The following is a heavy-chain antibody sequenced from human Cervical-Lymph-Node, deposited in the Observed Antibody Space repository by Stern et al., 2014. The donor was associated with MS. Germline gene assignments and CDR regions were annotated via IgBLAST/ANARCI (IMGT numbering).Heavy chain of an antibody. D-gene: IGHD3-16*02. V-gene: IGHV3-30-3*01. CDR3: VYDYVWGNYRFDY. J-gene: IGHJ4*02. CDR1: GFTFSRYA. CDR2: ISLDGSNK. Sequence: VQLLKSGGGVVQPGRSLRLSCAASGFTFSRYAMHWVRLAPGKGLAWSAVISLDGSNKYYADSLKGRFTSAIITSKTTLYLQMNSLRAEDTAVYYGVYDYVWGNYRFDYGGQGTLVTVSS.